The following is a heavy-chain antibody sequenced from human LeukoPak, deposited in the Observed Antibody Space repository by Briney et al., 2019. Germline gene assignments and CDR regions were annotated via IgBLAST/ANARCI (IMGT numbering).Heavy chain of an antibody. CDR3: ARGLRVVPAAHHLDY. D-gene: IGHD2-2*01. J-gene: IGHJ4*02. CDR1: GFTFSSYA. V-gene: IGHV3-30*01. Sequence: GRSLRLSCAASGFTFSSYAMHWVRQAPGKGLEWVAVISYDGGNKYYADSVKGRFTISRDNSKNTLYLQMNSLRAEDTAVYYCARGLRVVPAAHHLDYWGQGTLVTVSS. CDR2: ISYDGGNK.